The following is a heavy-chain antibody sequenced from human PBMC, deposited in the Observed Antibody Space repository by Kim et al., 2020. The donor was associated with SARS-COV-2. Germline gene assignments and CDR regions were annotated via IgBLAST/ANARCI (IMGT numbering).Heavy chain of an antibody. CDR2: TYYRSKWYN. CDR1: GDSVSSNSAA. CDR3: AREIPTSIAARPSALGWFDP. J-gene: IGHJ5*02. Sequence: SQTLSLTCAISGDSVSSNSAAWNWIRQSPSRGLEWLGRTYYRSKWYNDYAVSVKSRITINPDTSKNQFSLQLNSVTPEDTAVYYCAREIPTSIAARPSALGWFDPWGQGTLVTVSS. V-gene: IGHV6-1*01. D-gene: IGHD6-6*01.